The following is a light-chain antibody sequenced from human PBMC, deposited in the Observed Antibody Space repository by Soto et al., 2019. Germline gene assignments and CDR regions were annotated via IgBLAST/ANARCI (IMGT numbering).Light chain of an antibody. CDR1: QSTSSW. Sequence: DIQMTQSPSTLSASVGDTVTNTCRASQSTSSWLAWYQQKPGKAPKVLIYDVSSLESGVPSRFSGSGSGTEFTLTINSLQPDDFATYYCQQYNTYSGTFGPGTKVEIK. V-gene: IGKV1-5*01. CDR2: DVS. J-gene: IGKJ1*01. CDR3: QQYNTYSGT.